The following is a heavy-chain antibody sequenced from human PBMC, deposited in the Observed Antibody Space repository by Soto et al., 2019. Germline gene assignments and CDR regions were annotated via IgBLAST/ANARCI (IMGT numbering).Heavy chain of an antibody. D-gene: IGHD3-22*01. Sequence: SETLSLTCTVSGGSISSYYWSWIRQPPGKGLEWIGYIYYSGSTNYNPSLKSRVTISVDTSKNQFSLKLSSVTAADTAVYYCARVLAGSGYLDSWGQGTLVTVSS. CDR1: GGSISSYY. CDR3: ARVLAGSGYLDS. J-gene: IGHJ4*02. CDR2: IYYSGST. V-gene: IGHV4-59*01.